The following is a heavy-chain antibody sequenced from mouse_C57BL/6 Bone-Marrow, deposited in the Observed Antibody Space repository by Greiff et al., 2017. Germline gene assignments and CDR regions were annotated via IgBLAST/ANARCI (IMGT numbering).Heavy chain of an antibody. V-gene: IGHV1-15*01. Sequence: QVQLQQSGAELVRPGASVTLSCKASGYTFTDYEMHWVKQTPVHGLEWIGAIDPETGGTAYNQKFKGKAILTADKSSSTAYMELRSLTSEDSAVYYCTRGNSNSGGFDYWGQGTTLTVSS. CDR1: GYTFTDYE. D-gene: IGHD2-5*01. CDR3: TRGNSNSGGFDY. CDR2: IDPETGGT. J-gene: IGHJ2*01.